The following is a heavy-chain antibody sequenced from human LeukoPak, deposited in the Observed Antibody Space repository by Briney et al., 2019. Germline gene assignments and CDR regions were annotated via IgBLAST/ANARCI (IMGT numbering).Heavy chain of an antibody. CDR2: ISYDGSNK. CDR1: GFTFSSYW. CDR3: AKADYYDSSGYFQS. V-gene: IGHV3-30*18. J-gene: IGHJ4*02. Sequence: PGGSLRLSCAASGFTFSSYWMSWVRQAPGKGLEWVAVISYDGSNKDYADSVKGRFTISRDNSKNTLYLQMNSLRAEDTAVYYCAKADYYDSSGYFQSRGQGTLVTVSS. D-gene: IGHD3-22*01.